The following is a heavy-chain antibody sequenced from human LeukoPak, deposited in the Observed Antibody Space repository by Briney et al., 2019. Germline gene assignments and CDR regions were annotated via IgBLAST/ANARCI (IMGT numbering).Heavy chain of an antibody. Sequence: SVKVSCKASGGTFISYAISWVRQAPGQGLEWMGGIIPIFGTANYAQKFQGRVTITADESTSTAYMELSSLRSEDTAVYYCARGGGGYYYDSSDTSDAFDIWGQGTMVTVSS. CDR2: IIPIFGTA. D-gene: IGHD3-22*01. CDR1: GGTFISYA. CDR3: ARGGGGYYYDSSDTSDAFDI. V-gene: IGHV1-69*13. J-gene: IGHJ3*02.